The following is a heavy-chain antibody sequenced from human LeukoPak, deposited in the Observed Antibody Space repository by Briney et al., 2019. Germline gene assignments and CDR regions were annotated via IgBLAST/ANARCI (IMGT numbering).Heavy chain of an antibody. CDR1: GLTFSSYW. CDR2: IKKDGSEK. Sequence: GGSLRLSCAASGLTFSSYWMTWVRQAPGKGLEWVANIKKDGSEKYYLDSVKGRFSISRDNAKNSLYLQMNSLTVEDTAVYQCARGGSSSSWFWIDWGQGTLVTVSS. J-gene: IGHJ4*02. V-gene: IGHV3-7*04. D-gene: IGHD6-13*01. CDR3: ARGGSSSSWFWID.